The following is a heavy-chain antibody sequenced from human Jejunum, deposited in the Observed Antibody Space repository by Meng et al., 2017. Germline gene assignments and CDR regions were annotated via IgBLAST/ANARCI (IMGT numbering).Heavy chain of an antibody. CDR2: ISDSGTTI. V-gene: IGHV3-48*03. D-gene: IGHD1-26*01. CDR1: GFTFRSYE. CDR3: ARDSGSGISPYESAFDF. J-gene: IGHJ3*01. Sequence: GESLKISCAASGFTFRSYEVNWVRQAPGKGLEWVSYISDSGTTIYYADSVKGRFTISRDNAKDSLVLRMNSLRAEDTAIYYCARDSGSGISPYESAFDFWGQGTLVTVSS.